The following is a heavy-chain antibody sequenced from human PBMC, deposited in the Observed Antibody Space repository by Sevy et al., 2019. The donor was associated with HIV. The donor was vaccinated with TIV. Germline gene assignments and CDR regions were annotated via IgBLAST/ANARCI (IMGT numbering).Heavy chain of an antibody. CDR1: GFTFSSYG. V-gene: IGHV3-30*18. J-gene: IGHJ4*02. Sequence: GETLKISCAASGFTFSSYGMHWVRQAPGKGLEWVAVISYDGSNKYYADSVKGRFTISRDNSKNTLYLQMNSLRAEDTAVYYCAKPIGIAAAGTFDYWGQGTLVTVSS. D-gene: IGHD6-13*01. CDR2: ISYDGSNK. CDR3: AKPIGIAAAGTFDY.